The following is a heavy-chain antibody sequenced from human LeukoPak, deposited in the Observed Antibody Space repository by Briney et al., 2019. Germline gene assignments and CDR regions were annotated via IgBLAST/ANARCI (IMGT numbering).Heavy chain of an antibody. CDR1: GFTVSSNY. D-gene: IGHD4-17*01. Sequence: GGSLRLSCAASGFTVSSNYMSWVRQAPGKGLEWVSVIYSGGSTYYADSVKGRFTISRHNSKNTLYLQMNSLRAEDTAVYYCAREPTEEPDAFDIWGQGTMVTVSS. CDR2: IYSGGST. V-gene: IGHV3-53*04. J-gene: IGHJ3*02. CDR3: AREPTEEPDAFDI.